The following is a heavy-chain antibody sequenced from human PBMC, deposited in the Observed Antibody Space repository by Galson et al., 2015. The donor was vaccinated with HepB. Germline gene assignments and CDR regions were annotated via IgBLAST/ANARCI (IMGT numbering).Heavy chain of an antibody. Sequence: SLRLSCAVSGITFSSAWMSWVRQVPGKGLEWVGRIKSKTEVGATDYAASVKGRFTISRDDSKNTMYLQMNRLKTEDTAVYYCTTDTTRIYDFWSGYYTGYYGLDVWGQGTTVTVSS. D-gene: IGHD3-3*01. CDR3: TTDTTRIYDFWSGYYTGYYGLDV. V-gene: IGHV3-15*01. CDR1: GITFSSAW. J-gene: IGHJ6*02. CDR2: IKSKTEVGAT.